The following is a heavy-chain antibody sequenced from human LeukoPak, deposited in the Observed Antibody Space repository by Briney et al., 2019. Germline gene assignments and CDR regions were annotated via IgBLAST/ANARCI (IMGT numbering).Heavy chain of an antibody. D-gene: IGHD4-17*01. J-gene: IGHJ4*02. CDR2: ISGSGGST. Sequence: PGGSLRLSCAASGFTFSSYAMSWVRQAPGKGLEWVSAISGSGGSTYYADSVKGRFTISRDNSKNTLYLQMNSLRAEDTAVYYCVKFDGRYGDPLYYFDYWGQGTLVTVSS. CDR3: VKFDGRYGDPLYYFDY. V-gene: IGHV3-23*01. CDR1: GFTFSSYA.